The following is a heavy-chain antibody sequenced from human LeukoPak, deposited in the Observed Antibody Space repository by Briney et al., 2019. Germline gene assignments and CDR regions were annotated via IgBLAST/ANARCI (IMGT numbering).Heavy chain of an antibody. Sequence: GESLKISCKVSGYSFTSYCIGWVRQMPGKGLEWMGIIYPGDSGPTYSPSFQGQVTISIDKSINTAYLQWSSLQASDTAMYYCGMSGDRVPLQDDVFDVWGQGTMVTVST. J-gene: IGHJ3*01. V-gene: IGHV5-51*01. CDR2: IYPGDSGP. D-gene: IGHD1-26*01. CDR1: GYSFTSYC. CDR3: GMSGDRVPLQDDVFDV.